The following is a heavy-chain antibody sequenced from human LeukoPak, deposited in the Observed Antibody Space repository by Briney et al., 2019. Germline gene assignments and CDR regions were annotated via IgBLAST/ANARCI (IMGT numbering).Heavy chain of an antibody. V-gene: IGHV1-69*13. Sequence: SVKVPCKASGGTFSNYAVSWVRQAPGQGLEWMGGTIPLFDTANYAQKFQGRVTITADEPTSTAYMELSSLRSEDTAVYYCARETRKNAAGGTDFFDYWGQGTLVTVSS. CDR3: ARETRKNAAGGTDFFDY. CDR1: GGTFSNYA. CDR2: TIPLFDTA. D-gene: IGHD6-13*01. J-gene: IGHJ4*02.